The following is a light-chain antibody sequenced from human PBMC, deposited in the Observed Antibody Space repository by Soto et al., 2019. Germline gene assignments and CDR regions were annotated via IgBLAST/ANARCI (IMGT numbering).Light chain of an antibody. CDR2: SDT. CDR1: DIGSKG. J-gene: IGLJ2*01. V-gene: IGLV3-21*01. CDR3: QVWDSGSSNVV. Sequence: SYELTQPPSVSVAPGKTASISGGGNDIGSKGVHGYRQKPGQAPVLVIYSDTDLPPVIPERFSGSNSANLATLTISRVEAGDEADYYCQVWDSGSSNVVFGGGTKLTVL.